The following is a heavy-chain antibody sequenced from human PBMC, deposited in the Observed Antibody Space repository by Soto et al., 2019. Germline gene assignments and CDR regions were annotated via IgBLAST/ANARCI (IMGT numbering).Heavy chain of an antibody. Sequence: GGSLRLSCAASGFTFSSYAMSWVRQAPGKGLEWVSAISGSGGSTYYADSVKGRFTISRDNSKNTLYLQMNSLRAEDTAVYYCAKDTPLIAEEYYYGMDVWGQGTTVTVSS. V-gene: IGHV3-23*01. CDR1: GFTFSSYA. J-gene: IGHJ6*02. CDR3: AKDTPLIAEEYYYGMDV. CDR2: ISGSGGST. D-gene: IGHD6-13*01.